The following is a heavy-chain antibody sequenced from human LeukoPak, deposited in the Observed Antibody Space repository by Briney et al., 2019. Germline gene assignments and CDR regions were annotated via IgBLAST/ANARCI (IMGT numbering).Heavy chain of an antibody. CDR3: AREGDSDFWSGYQNWFDP. CDR1: GGSLSSYY. J-gene: IGHJ5*02. D-gene: IGHD3-3*01. V-gene: IGHV4-59*01. CDR2: IYYSGST. Sequence: SETLSLTCTVSGGSLSSYYWSWIRQPPGKGLEWIGYIYYSGSTNYNPSLKSRVTISVDTSKNQFSLKLSSVTAADTAVYYCAREGDSDFWSGYQNWFDPWGQGTQVTVSS.